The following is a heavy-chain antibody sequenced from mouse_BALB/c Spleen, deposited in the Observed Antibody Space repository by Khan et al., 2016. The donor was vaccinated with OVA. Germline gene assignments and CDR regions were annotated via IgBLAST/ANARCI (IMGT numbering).Heavy chain of an antibody. CDR1: GYSITSGYG. V-gene: IGHV3-2*02. D-gene: IGHD1-2*01. CDR2: ISYSGST. Sequence: VQLKQSGPGLVKPSQSLSLTCTVTGYSITSGYGWNWIRQFPENKLEWMGYISYSGSTNYNPSLKSRISITRDTSKNQFFLQLNSVTTEDTATYYCARTARIKYWGQGTTLTVSP. J-gene: IGHJ2*01. CDR3: ARTARIKY.